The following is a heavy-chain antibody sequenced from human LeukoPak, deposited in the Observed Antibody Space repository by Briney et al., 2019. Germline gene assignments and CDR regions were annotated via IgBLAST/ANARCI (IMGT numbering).Heavy chain of an antibody. D-gene: IGHD1-26*01. CDR3: ARHSGIGMAQLYFDY. CDR1: VGSISSSSYY. V-gene: IGHV4-39*01. J-gene: IGHJ4*02. CDR2: IYYSGST. Sequence: SQTLSLTCTVSVGSISSSSYYWGWIRQPPGKGLEWIGSIYYSGSTYYNPSHKSRFTISVDTSKNQFSLSLSSVTAADTAVYHCARHSGIGMAQLYFDYWGQGTLVTVSS.